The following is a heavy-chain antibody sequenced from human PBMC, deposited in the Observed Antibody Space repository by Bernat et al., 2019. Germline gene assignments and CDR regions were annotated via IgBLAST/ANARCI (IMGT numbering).Heavy chain of an antibody. D-gene: IGHD4-11*01. V-gene: IGHV3-30-3*01. CDR2: ISYDGSNK. Sequence: QVQLVESGGGVVQPGRSLRLSCAASGFTFSSYAMHWVRQAPGKGLEWVAVISYDGSNKYYADSVKGRFTISRDNSKNTLYLQMNSLRAEDTAVYYCAREDYSDYEIDAFDIWGQGTMVTVSS. CDR1: GFTFSSYA. J-gene: IGHJ3*02. CDR3: AREDYSDYEIDAFDI.